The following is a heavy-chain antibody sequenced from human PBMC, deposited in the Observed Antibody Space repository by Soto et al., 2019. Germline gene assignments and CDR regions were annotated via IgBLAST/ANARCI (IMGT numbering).Heavy chain of an antibody. J-gene: IGHJ4*02. CDR2: IYSGGST. D-gene: IGHD2-2*01. CDR1: GFTVSSNY. CDR3: ARDQYCSSTSCYDG. Sequence: VQLVESGGGLVQPGGSLRLSCAASGFTVSSNYMSWVRQAPGKGLEWVSVIYSGGSTYYAESVKGRFTISRDNSKNTLYLQMNSLRAEDTAVYYCARDQYCSSTSCYDGWGQGTLVTVSS. V-gene: IGHV3-66*01.